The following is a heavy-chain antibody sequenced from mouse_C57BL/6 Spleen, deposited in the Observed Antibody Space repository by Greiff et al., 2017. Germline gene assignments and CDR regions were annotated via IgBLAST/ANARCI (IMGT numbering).Heavy chain of an antibody. V-gene: IGHV1-69*01. CDR2: IDPSDSYT. CDR3: ARGGSTVVDYAMDY. CDR1: GYTFTSYW. J-gene: IGHJ4*01. Sequence: QVQLKQPGAELVMPGASVKLSCKASGYTFTSYWMHWVKQRPGQGLEWIGEIDPSDSYTNYNQKFKGKSTLTVDKSSSTAYMQLSSLTSEDSAVYYCARGGSTVVDYAMDYWGQGTSVTVSS. D-gene: IGHD1-1*01.